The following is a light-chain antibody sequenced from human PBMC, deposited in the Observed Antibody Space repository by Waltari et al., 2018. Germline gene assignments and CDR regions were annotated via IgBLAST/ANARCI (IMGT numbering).Light chain of an antibody. CDR1: QSLFYSPINKTY. Sequence: DIVMTQSPDSLAVSLGETATTNFKSSQSLFYSPINKTYLAWYQQKPGQSPKLLIYWASTRESGVPDRFGGSGSGTDFTLTISSLQAEDVAIYYCQQYYSTPPITFGQGTRLEIK. CDR2: WAS. J-gene: IGKJ5*01. CDR3: QQYYSTPPIT. V-gene: IGKV4-1*01.